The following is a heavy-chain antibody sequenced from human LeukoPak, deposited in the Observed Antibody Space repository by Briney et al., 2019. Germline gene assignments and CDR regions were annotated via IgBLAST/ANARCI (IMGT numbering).Heavy chain of an antibody. CDR2: ISWKSGSI. J-gene: IGHJ6*02. D-gene: IGHD6-13*01. CDR1: GFTLDDYA. V-gene: IGHV3-9*01. CDR3: AKDKSHSSWTSRFYYYAMDV. Sequence: GRSLRLSCAASGFTLDDYAMHWVRQAPGKGLEWVSGISWKSGSIGYADSVKGRFTISRDNAKNSLYLQMNSLRAEDTALYYCAKDKSHSSWTSRFYYYAMDVWGQGTTVTVSS.